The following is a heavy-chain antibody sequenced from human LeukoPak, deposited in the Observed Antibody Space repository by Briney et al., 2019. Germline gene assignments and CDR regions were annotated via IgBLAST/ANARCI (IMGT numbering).Heavy chain of an antibody. J-gene: IGHJ4*02. V-gene: IGHV1-2*02. CDR3: ARGDPAWSSGPDY. Sequence: ASAKVSCKASGYTFAGYYMHWVRQAPGQGLEWMGWINPNSGGTNYAQKFQGRVTMTRETTISTAYMELSRLRSDDTAVYYCARGDPAWSSGPDYWGQGTLVTVSS. CDR1: GYTFAGYY. CDR2: INPNSGGT. D-gene: IGHD3-22*01.